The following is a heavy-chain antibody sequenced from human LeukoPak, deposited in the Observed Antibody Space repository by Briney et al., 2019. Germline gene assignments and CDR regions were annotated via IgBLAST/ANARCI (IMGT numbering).Heavy chain of an antibody. CDR3: ARDSAGWLQTSHDY. CDR1: GFTFSSYS. Sequence: GGSLRLSCAASGFTFSSYSMNWVRQAPGKGLEWVSYISSSSTIYYADSVKGRFTISRDNAKNSLYLQMNSLRDEDTAVYYCARDSAGWLQTSHDYWGQGTLVTVSS. CDR2: ISSSSTI. V-gene: IGHV3-48*02. D-gene: IGHD5-12*01. J-gene: IGHJ4*02.